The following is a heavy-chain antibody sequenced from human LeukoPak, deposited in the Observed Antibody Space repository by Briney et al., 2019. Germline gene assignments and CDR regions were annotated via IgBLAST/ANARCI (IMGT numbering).Heavy chain of an antibody. J-gene: IGHJ3*02. Sequence: AETLPLTCTVSGGYMSIYYGSWTRQPAGKALEWIRRIYTSGSTNYNPSLKSRVTMSVDASKNQFSLKLSSVTAADTAVYYCASLGVKPAFDIWGKGTMVTVSA. D-gene: IGHD3-10*01. CDR3: ASLGVKPAFDI. V-gene: IGHV4-4*07. CDR1: GGYMSIYY. CDR2: IYTSGST.